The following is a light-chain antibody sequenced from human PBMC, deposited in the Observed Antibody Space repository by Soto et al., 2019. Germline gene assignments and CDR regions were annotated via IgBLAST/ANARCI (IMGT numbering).Light chain of an antibody. CDR2: DVS. V-gene: IGKV1-5*01. Sequence: DIQMPQSPSTLSASVGDRVTITCRASQTVSSWLARYQQKPGKAPKLLLYDVSSLESGVPSRFSGSGSGTEFTLTISSLQPDDFATYYCEQYYSYSRTFGEGTKVEVK. CDR1: QTVSSW. CDR3: EQYYSYSRT. J-gene: IGKJ1*01.